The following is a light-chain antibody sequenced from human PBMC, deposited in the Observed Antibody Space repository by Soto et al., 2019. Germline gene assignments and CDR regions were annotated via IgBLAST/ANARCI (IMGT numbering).Light chain of an antibody. J-gene: IGLJ1*01. V-gene: IGLV2-8*01. CDR2: EVT. Sequence: QSALTQPPSASGSPGQSVTISCTGTTSDIGAYNYVSWYQQRPGKAPKLIIYEVTRRPSWVPDRIFGSKSYTTASLTVSGLQAEDEADYYCSSFAGTNSFVFGTGTKLTVL. CDR1: TSDIGAYNY. CDR3: SSFAGTNSFV.